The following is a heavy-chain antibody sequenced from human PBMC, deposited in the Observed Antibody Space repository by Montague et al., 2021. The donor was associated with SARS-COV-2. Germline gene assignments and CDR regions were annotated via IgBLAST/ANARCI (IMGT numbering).Heavy chain of an antibody. Sequence: SLRLSCAASGFTFSSYAMHLFRHAPGKGLEWVSVISYDGSTKYYSDSVKGRFTISRDNSKNTLYLQMNSLRAEDTAVYYCAGELLAAFDIWGQGTMVTVSS. V-gene: IGHV3-30-3*01. CDR1: GFTFSSYA. CDR3: AGELLAAFDI. D-gene: IGHD1-26*01. CDR2: ISYDGSTK. J-gene: IGHJ3*02.